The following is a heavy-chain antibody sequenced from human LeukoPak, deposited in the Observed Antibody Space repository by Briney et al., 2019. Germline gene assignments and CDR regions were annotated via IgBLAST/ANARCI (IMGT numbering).Heavy chain of an antibody. CDR3: ARGGEIPATALTRSDY. V-gene: IGHV1-2*02. D-gene: IGHD2-2*01. CDR2: INPNSGGA. J-gene: IGHJ4*02. Sequence: ASVTVSCKASGYTFTGYYMHWVRQAPGQGLEWMGWINPNSGGANFAQQFRGRVTMTRDTSIGTAYMELSSLRSDDAAVYYCARGGEIPATALTRSDYWGQGTLVTVSS. CDR1: GYTFTGYY.